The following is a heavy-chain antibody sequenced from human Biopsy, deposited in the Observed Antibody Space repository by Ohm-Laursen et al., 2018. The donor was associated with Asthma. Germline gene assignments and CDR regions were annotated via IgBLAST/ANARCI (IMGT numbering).Heavy chain of an antibody. CDR3: AKRRGYSDLTDFDH. J-gene: IGHJ4*02. V-gene: IGHV3-30*18. CDR2: VSYDGGVV. D-gene: IGHD3-3*01. CDR1: GFVFRSHT. Sequence: SLRLSCAASGFVFRSHTMHWVRQAPGKGLEWVAVVSYDGGVVHYADSMKGRFTISRDNAKSTLYLQMNRLRTDDTAVYFCAKRRGYSDLTDFDHWGQGTLVTVSS.